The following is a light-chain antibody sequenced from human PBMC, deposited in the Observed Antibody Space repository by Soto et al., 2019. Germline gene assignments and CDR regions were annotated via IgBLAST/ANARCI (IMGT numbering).Light chain of an antibody. CDR2: GTS. CDR3: QQYGSPPIT. V-gene: IGKV3-20*01. CDR1: QSVSSTY. Sequence: PGERATLSCRASQSVSSTYLAWYQQQPGQAPRLLMSGTSNRATGTPDRLSGSGSGTDFTLTISRLEPEDFAVYYCQQYGSPPITFGQGTRLEIK. J-gene: IGKJ5*01.